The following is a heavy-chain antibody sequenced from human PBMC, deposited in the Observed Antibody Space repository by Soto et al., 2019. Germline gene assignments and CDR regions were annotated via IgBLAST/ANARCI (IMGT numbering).Heavy chain of an antibody. CDR3: ERGVDRQWADY. Sequence: TSETLSLTCTVSGGSINAYFWTWIRQAPGKGLEWIGFVYYSGNTNYNPSLKSRVSISLHTSKNQFSLKLSSVTAADTAVYYCERGVDRQWADYWGQGNLVTVSS. CDR1: GGSINAYF. D-gene: IGHD6-19*01. CDR2: VYYSGNT. J-gene: IGHJ4*02. V-gene: IGHV4-59*01.